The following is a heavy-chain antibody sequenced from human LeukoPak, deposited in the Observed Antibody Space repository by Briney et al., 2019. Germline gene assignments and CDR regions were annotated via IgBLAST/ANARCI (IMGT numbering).Heavy chain of an antibody. CDR2: IYSGGST. CDR1: GFTVSSNY. V-gene: IGHV3-66*01. D-gene: IGHD4/OR15-4a*01. CDR3: ARMVAGGAFDI. J-gene: IGHJ3*02. Sequence: GGSLRLSCAASGFTVSSNYMTWVRQAPGKGLEWVSVIYSGGSTYYADSVKGRFTISRDNSKNTLYLQMNSLRAEDTAVYYCARMVAGGAFDIGAQGTMATVSS.